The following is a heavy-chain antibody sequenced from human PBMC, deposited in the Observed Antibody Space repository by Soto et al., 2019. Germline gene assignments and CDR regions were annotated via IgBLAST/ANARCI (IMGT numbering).Heavy chain of an antibody. Sequence: ASVKVSCKASGYTFTSYAMHWVRQAPGQRLEWMGWINAGNGNTKYSQKFQGRVTITRDTSASTAYMELSSLRSEDTAVYYCARIQTYYDFWSGYYPAPYLDYWGQGTLVTVPQ. V-gene: IGHV1-3*01. J-gene: IGHJ4*02. CDR3: ARIQTYYDFWSGYYPAPYLDY. CDR1: GYTFTSYA. CDR2: INAGNGNT. D-gene: IGHD3-3*01.